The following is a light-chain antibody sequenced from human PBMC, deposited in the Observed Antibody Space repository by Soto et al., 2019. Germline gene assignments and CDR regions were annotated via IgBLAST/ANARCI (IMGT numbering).Light chain of an antibody. J-gene: IGKJ2*01. V-gene: IGKV1-5*03. CDR1: QSISSW. CDR3: QQYNSYSV. CDR2: KAS. Sequence: DIQMTQSPSTLSASVGDRVTITCRASQSISSWLAWYQQKPGKAPKLLIYKASSLESGVPSRFSGSGSGTEFTLTISSLQPDEFATYYCQQYNSYSVLGQGTKLEIK.